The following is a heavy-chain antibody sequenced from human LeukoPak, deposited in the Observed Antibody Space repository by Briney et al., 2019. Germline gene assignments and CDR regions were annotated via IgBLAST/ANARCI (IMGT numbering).Heavy chain of an antibody. J-gene: IGHJ3*02. D-gene: IGHD4-17*01. CDR1: GGSMSNIGQY. CDR3: ARNMTAVSRLDVFDI. CDR2: IYYSGST. Sequence: SETLSLTCTVSGGSMSNIGQYWGWIRQSPVKGLEWIGSIYYSGSTYYNPSLKSRVTISVDTSKNQFSLELRSVTAADTAIYYCARNMTAVSRLDVFDIWGPGTMVTVS. V-gene: IGHV4-39*01.